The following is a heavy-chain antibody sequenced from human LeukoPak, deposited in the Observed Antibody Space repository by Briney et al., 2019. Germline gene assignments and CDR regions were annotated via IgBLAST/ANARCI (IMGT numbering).Heavy chain of an antibody. Sequence: GESLKISCKGSGYSFTSYWIGWVRQMPGKGLEWMGIIYPADSDARYSPSFQGQVTLSADKSISTAYLQWSSLKASDTAMYYCARSSGSGWSFFDYWGQGTLVTVSS. D-gene: IGHD6-19*01. J-gene: IGHJ4*02. CDR1: GYSFTSYW. V-gene: IGHV5-51*01. CDR3: ARSSGSGWSFFDY. CDR2: IYPADSDA.